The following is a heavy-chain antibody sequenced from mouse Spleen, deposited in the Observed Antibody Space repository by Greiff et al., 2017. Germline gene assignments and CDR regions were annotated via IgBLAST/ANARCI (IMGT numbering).Heavy chain of an antibody. Sequence: EVQLQQSGPELVKPGASVKISCKASGYTFTDYYMNWVKQSHGKSLEWIGDINPNNGGTSYNQKFKGKATLTVDKSSSTAYMELRSLTSEDSAVYYCARSVLWEGAMDYWGQGTSVTVSS. CDR2: INPNNGGT. V-gene: IGHV1-26*01. J-gene: IGHJ4*01. D-gene: IGHD1-1*02. CDR3: ARSVLWEGAMDY. CDR1: GYTFTDYY.